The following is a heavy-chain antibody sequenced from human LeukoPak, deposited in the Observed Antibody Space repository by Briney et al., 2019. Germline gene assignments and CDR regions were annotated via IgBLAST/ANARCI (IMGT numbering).Heavy chain of an antibody. V-gene: IGHV3-7*01. CDR3: TREAAAGIDY. J-gene: IGHJ4*02. CDR1: AFTFSTYC. D-gene: IGHD6-13*01. Sequence: GGSLRLSCAASAFTFSTYCRNWVGKAQGKGLEGVADIKKDGRENSNLDSMMGRSTSSRGNATNSRYLQMNSLRAEDTAVYFCTREAAAGIDYWGQGTLVTASS. CDR2: IKKDGREN.